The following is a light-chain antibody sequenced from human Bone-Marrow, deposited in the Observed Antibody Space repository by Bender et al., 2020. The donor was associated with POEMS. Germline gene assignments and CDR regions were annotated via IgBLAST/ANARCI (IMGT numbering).Light chain of an antibody. CDR1: TNDVGGYNF. J-gene: IGLJ1*01. Sequence: QSALTQPRSVSGSPGQSVTISCTGTTNDVGGYNFVSWYQHSPGKAPKLLISDVTKRPSGVPDRFSGSKSGNTASLTISGLQSEDEADYYCCSYAGSTTPYVFGGGTQVTVL. CDR2: DVT. V-gene: IGLV2-11*01. CDR3: CSYAGSTTPYV.